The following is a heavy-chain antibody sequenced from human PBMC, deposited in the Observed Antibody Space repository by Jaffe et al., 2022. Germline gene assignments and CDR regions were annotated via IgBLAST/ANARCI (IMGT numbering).Heavy chain of an antibody. J-gene: IGHJ4*02. Sequence: EVQLVESGGGLVQPGGSLRLSCAASGFTFSSYWMHWVRQGPGKGLVWVSRIKSDGSSTNYADSVKGRFTISRDNAKNTLYLQMNSLRAEDTAVYYCARGWDCNGDRCQHLYWGQGTLVTVSS. CDR3: ARGWDCNGDRCQHLY. D-gene: IGHD2-15*01. CDR1: GFTFSSYW. CDR2: IKSDGSST. V-gene: IGHV3-74*01.